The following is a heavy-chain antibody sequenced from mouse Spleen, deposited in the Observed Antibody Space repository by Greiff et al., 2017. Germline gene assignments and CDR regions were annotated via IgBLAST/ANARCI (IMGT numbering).Heavy chain of an antibody. CDR3: ARKANYYDGSYDY. V-gene: IGHV2-4-1*01. J-gene: IGHJ2*01. CDR2: IWSDGST. CDR1: GFSLTNYA. D-gene: IGHD1-1*01. Sequence: VQGVESGPGLVAPSQSLSITCTVSGFSLTNYAVHWVRQSPGKGLEWLGVIWSDGSTDYNAAFISRLSISKDNSKSQVFFKMNSLQADDTAIYYCARKANYYDGSYDYWGQGTTLTVSS.